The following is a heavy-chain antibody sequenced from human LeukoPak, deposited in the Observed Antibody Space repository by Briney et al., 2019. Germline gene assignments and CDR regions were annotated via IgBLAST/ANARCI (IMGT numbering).Heavy chain of an antibody. Sequence: PGGSLRLSCAASGLIVTRNYMTWVRQAPGKGLEWVSSVYAGGGTYYAESVKGRFAIYRDNSKNTLYLQMSTLRAEDTAMYYCAANFEFWGQGALVTVSS. J-gene: IGHJ4*02. CDR2: VYAGGGT. V-gene: IGHV3-53*01. CDR3: AANFEF. CDR1: GLIVTRNY.